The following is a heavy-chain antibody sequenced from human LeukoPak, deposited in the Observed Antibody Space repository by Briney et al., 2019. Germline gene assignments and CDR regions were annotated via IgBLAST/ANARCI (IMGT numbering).Heavy chain of an antibody. D-gene: IGHD3-10*01. CDR3: ARTYGSGSYYKYYYDY. J-gene: IGHJ4*02. Sequence: ASVKVSCKASVYTFTSYYIHWVRQAPGQGLEWMGMINPGAGDTTYAQKFQNRVTMTRGTSTSTVYMELSSLRSEDTAMYYCARTYGSGSYYKYYYDYWGQGALVTVSS. CDR1: VYTFTSYY. V-gene: IGHV1-46*01. CDR2: INPGAGDT.